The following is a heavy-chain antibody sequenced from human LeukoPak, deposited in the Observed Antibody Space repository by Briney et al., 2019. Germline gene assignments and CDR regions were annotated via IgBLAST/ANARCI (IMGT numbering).Heavy chain of an antibody. CDR1: GGSISSGGYY. J-gene: IGHJ5*02. CDR3: ARALTLGYCSSTSCSPPHWFDP. D-gene: IGHD2-2*01. V-gene: IGHV4-31*03. Sequence: SQTLSLTCTVSGGSISSGGYYWSWIRQHPGKGLEWVGYIYYSGSTYYNPSLKSRVTISVDTSKNQFSLKLSSVTAADTAVYYCARALTLGYCSSTSCSPPHWFDPWGQGTLVTVSS. CDR2: IYYSGST.